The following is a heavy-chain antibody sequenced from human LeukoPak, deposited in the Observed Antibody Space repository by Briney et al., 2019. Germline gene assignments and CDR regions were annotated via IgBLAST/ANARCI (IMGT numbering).Heavy chain of an antibody. V-gene: IGHV3-9*01. CDR2: ISWNSGSI. Sequence: GGSLRLSCAASGFTFDDYAIHWVRQAPGKGLEWVSGISWNSGSIGYADSVKGRFTISRDNAKNTLYLQMNSLRAEDTAVYYCARGGHSSFDYWGQGAMVTVSS. D-gene: IGHD3-16*01. J-gene: IGHJ4*02. CDR1: GFTFDDYA. CDR3: ARGGHSSFDY.